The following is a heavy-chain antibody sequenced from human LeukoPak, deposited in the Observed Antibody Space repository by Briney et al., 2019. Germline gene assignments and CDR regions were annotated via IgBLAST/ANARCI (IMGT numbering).Heavy chain of an antibody. Sequence: CLALIYLNDDKRYSPSLKSRLTITNDTSKNQVVLTMTNMDPVDTATYYCAHTWVEDAFDIWGQGTMVTVSS. CDR2: IYLNDDK. CDR3: AHTWVEDAFDI. V-gene: IGHV2-5*01. J-gene: IGHJ3*02. D-gene: IGHD1-1*01.